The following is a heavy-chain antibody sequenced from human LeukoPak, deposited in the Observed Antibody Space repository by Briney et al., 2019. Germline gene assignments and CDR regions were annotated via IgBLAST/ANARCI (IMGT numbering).Heavy chain of an antibody. D-gene: IGHD6-13*01. CDR1: GYTFTGYY. CDR3: ARSSPPTYYHFYYYMDV. J-gene: IGHJ6*03. V-gene: IGHV1-2*02. Sequence: ASVKVSCKASGYTFTGYYMHWVRQAPGQGLEWMGWINPNSGGAKYAQNFQGRVIMTTDTSISTAYMELTSLRSDDTAVYYCARSSPPTYYHFYYYMDVWGKGSTVTDSS. CDR2: INPNSGGA.